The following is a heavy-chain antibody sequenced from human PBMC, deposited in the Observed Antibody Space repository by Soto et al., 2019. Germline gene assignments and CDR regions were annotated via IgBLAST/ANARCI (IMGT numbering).Heavy chain of an antibody. Sequence: QVRLHESGPGLVKPAGTLSLTCAVSDGSVNSGNYYWTWIRQPPGKGLEWIGYIHSSGSTNYNPSLKSRVFMSVDTSMNQFSLRLSSVTAADTAVYYCASDSFALFDGWGQGTLVTVSS. V-gene: IGHV4-61*01. D-gene: IGHD3-16*01. CDR3: ASDSFALFDG. CDR2: IHSSGST. CDR1: DGSVNSGNYY. J-gene: IGHJ4*02.